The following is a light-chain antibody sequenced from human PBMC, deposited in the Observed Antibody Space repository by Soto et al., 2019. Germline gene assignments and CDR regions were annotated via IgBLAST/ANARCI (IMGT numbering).Light chain of an antibody. CDR1: QGVSTD. J-gene: IGKJ4*01. CDR2: DAS. V-gene: IGKV3-11*01. Sequence: EIVLTQSPATLSLSPGERATLSCRASQGVSTDLAWYQQKPGQAPRLLIYDASNRATGIPARFSGSGSGTDFTLTISSLEPEDFAVYYCQQRSNWPPTFGGGTKVEIK. CDR3: QQRSNWPPT.